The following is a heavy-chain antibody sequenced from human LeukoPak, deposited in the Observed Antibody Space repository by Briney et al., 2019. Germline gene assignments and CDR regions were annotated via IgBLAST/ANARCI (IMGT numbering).Heavy chain of an antibody. CDR3: ARAQRSGWYPVSDQLADY. Sequence: GGSLRLSCAASGFTFSSYAMHWVRQAPGKGLEWVAVISYDGSNKYYADSVKGRFTISRDNSKSTLYLQMNSLRAEDTAVYYCARAQRSGWYPVSDQLADYWGQGTLVTVSS. J-gene: IGHJ4*02. CDR2: ISYDGSNK. D-gene: IGHD6-19*01. V-gene: IGHV3-30-3*01. CDR1: GFTFSSYA.